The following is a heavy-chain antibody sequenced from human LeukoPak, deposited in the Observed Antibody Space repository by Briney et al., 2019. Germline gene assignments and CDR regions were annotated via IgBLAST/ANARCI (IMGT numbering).Heavy chain of an antibody. CDR1: GFTFSSYA. CDR2: SGDNT. Sequence: GGSLRLSCAASGFTFSSYAMSWVRQAPGKGLEWVSSSGDNTRYADSVKGRFTISRDNSKNTLDLQMNGLRAEDTAVYYCAKSWRYYDSSNYYAFDTWGQGTMVTVSS. D-gene: IGHD3-22*01. V-gene: IGHV3-23*01. J-gene: IGHJ3*02. CDR3: AKSWRYYDSSNYYAFDT.